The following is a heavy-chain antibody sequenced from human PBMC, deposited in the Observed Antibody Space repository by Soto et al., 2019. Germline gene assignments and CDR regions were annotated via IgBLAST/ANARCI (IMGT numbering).Heavy chain of an antibody. Sequence: EVQMVESGGGLVQPGGSLRLSCAASGFTFNDYWMHWVRQAPGRGLVWVSRINSDGIGTGYADSVKGRFTISRDNAKNTLYLQMNSLRAEDTAVYYGTRGGLYSYDYFDYWGLGTLVTVSS. CDR2: INSDGIGT. V-gene: IGHV3-74*01. CDR3: TRGGLYSYDYFDY. D-gene: IGHD5-18*01. CDR1: GFTFNDYW. J-gene: IGHJ4*02.